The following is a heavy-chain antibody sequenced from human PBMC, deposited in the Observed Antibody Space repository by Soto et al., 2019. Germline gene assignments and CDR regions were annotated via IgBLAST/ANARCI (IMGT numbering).Heavy chain of an antibody. CDR1: GDSVSSPYY. CDR2: VFHTGTT. J-gene: IGHJ4*02. V-gene: IGHV4-4*02. D-gene: IGHD6-19*01. CDR3: ARSAGWYAVHS. Sequence: QVQLQESGPGRVKPSGTLSLTCAVSGDSVSSPYYWCWVRQPPGKGLEWIGEVFHTGTTSYNPSLRSRVTISMDKSNTQFSLDLSYVTAADTAVYYCARSAGWYAVHSWGRGTLVIV.